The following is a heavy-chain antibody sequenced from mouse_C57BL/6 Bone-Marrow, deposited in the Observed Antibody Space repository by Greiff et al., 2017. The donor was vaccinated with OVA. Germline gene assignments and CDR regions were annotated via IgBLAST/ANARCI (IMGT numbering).Heavy chain of an antibody. Sequence: DVQLVESGGGLVQPKGSLKLSCAASGFSFNTYAMNWVRQAPGKGLEWVARIRSKSNNYATYYADSVKDRFTISRDDSESMLYLQMNNLKTEDTAMYYCVRHLNYYGSSHWYFDVWGTGTTVTVSS. V-gene: IGHV10-1*01. CDR1: GFSFNTYA. CDR3: VRHLNYYGSSHWYFDV. D-gene: IGHD1-1*01. CDR2: IRSKSNNYAT. J-gene: IGHJ1*03.